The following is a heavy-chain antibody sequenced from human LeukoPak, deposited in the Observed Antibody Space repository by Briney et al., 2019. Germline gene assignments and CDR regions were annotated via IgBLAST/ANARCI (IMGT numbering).Heavy chain of an antibody. J-gene: IGHJ4*02. V-gene: IGHV1-46*01. Sequence: ASVKVSCKASGYTFTSYYMHWVRQAPGQGLEWMGIINPSGGSTSYAQKFQGRVTMTRDTSKNQFSLKLSSVTAADTAVYYCARHNEQLWSRKYNYFDYWGQGTLVTVSS. CDR1: GYTFTSYY. CDR2: INPSGGST. D-gene: IGHD5-18*01. CDR3: ARHNEQLWSRKYNYFDY.